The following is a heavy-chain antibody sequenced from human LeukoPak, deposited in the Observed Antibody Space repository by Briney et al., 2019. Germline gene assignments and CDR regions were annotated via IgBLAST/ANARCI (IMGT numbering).Heavy chain of an antibody. CDR2: INPNGGGT. V-gene: IGHV1-2*04. D-gene: IGHD2-15*01. CDR3: ARDRGYCSGGSCMHGMDV. CDR1: GYTFTGYY. J-gene: IGHJ6*04. Sequence: ASVKVSCKASGYTFTGYYMHWVRQAPGQGLEWMGWINPNGGGTNYAQKFQGWVTMTRDTSISTAYMELSRLRSDDTAVYYCARDRGYCSGGSCMHGMDVWGKGTTVTVSS.